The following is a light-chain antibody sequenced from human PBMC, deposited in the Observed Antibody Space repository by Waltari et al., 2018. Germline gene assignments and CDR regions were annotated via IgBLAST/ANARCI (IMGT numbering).Light chain of an antibody. CDR1: QNVNRE. CDR3: QQEDASPYT. V-gene: IGKV1-27*01. J-gene: IGKJ3*01. CDR2: GSS. Sequence: DVQMTQSPSSLSASVGDRVTVTCRASQNVNRELTWYQQKSGKAPTLLIYGSSTLHTGVSSRFSGAGSGTDFTLTITDLQPEDAATYCCQQEDASPYTFGPGTKVDLK.